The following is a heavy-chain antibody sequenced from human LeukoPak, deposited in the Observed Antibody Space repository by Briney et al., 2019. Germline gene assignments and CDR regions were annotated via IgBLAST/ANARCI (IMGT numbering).Heavy chain of an antibody. Sequence: QSGGSPRLSCAASGFTFSSYGMSWVRQAPGKGLEWVSAISGSGGSTYYADSVKGRFTISRDNSKNTLYLQMNSLRAEDTAVYYCAKERGITMIVVAGYSDWGQGTLVTVSS. CDR1: GFTFSSYG. J-gene: IGHJ4*02. CDR2: ISGSGGST. V-gene: IGHV3-23*01. D-gene: IGHD3-22*01. CDR3: AKERGITMIVVAGYSD.